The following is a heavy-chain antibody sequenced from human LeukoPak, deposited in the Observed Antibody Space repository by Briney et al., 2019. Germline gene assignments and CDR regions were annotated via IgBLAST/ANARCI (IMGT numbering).Heavy chain of an antibody. V-gene: IGHV1-3*01. Sequence: GASVKVSCKASGYTFTSYAMHWVRQAPGQRLEWMGWINAGNGNTKYSQKFQGRVTITRDTSASTAYMELSSLRPEDTAVYYCAVLYCSSTSCFDFDYWGQGTLVTVSS. CDR3: AVLYCSSTSCFDFDY. CDR2: INAGNGNT. CDR1: GYTFTSYA. J-gene: IGHJ4*02. D-gene: IGHD2-2*01.